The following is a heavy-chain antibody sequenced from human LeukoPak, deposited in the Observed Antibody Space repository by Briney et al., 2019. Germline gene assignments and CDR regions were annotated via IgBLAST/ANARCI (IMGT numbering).Heavy chain of an antibody. Sequence: PGGSLRLSCAASGFTFSSYSMNWVRQAPGKGLEWVSSISSSSSYIYYADSVKGRFTISRDNAKNSLYLQMNSLRAGDTAVYYCARGGIYDYVWGSYRYDAFDIWGQGTMVTVSS. CDR3: ARGGIYDYVWGSYRYDAFDI. CDR1: GFTFSSYS. V-gene: IGHV3-21*01. D-gene: IGHD3-16*02. CDR2: ISSSSSYI. J-gene: IGHJ3*02.